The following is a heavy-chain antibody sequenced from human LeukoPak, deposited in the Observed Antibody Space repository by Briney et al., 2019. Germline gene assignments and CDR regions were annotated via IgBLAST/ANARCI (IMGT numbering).Heavy chain of an antibody. CDR3: ARDPSYYDFWSETDV. CDR2: IYTSGST. D-gene: IGHD3-3*01. J-gene: IGHJ6*04. Sequence: SETLSLTCTVSGGSISSGSYYWSWIRQPAGKGLEWIGRIYTSGSTNYNPSLKSRATISVDTSKNQFSLKLSSVTAADTAVYYCARDPSYYDFWSETDVWGKGTTVTVSS. V-gene: IGHV4-61*02. CDR1: GGSISSGSYY.